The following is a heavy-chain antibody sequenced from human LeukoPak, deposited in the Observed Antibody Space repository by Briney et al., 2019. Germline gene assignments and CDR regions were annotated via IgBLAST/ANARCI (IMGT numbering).Heavy chain of an antibody. V-gene: IGHV3-21*01. CDR3: ARDKYYGP. Sequence: GVSLRLSCATSGLTLSRYSMKRVREAPGKKLKWVSSISSSSSYIYYADSVKGRFTISRDNAKNSLYLQMNSLRAEDTAVYYCARDKYYGPWGQGTLVTVSS. D-gene: IGHD3-10*01. J-gene: IGHJ5*02. CDR2: ISSSSSYI. CDR1: GLTLSRYS.